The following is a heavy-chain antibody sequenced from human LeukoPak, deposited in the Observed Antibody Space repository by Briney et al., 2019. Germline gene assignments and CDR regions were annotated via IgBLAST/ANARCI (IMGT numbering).Heavy chain of an antibody. D-gene: IGHD1-14*01. CDR3: ARDFMYNVNCAGC. Sequence: GGSLRLSCAASGFTVSNNYMRWVRQAPGKGLEWVSLIYSGGSTYYADSVKGRFTISRDHSKNTLYLEMFSLRAEDTAVYCCARDFMYNVNCAGCWGQGTLVTVSS. J-gene: IGHJ4*02. CDR1: GFTVSNNY. V-gene: IGHV3-66*01. CDR2: IYSGGST.